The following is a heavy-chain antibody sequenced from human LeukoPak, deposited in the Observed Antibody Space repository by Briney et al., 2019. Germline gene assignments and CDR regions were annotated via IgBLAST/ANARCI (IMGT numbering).Heavy chain of an antibody. CDR3: ARDMWRSYYFDY. Sequence: QPGGSLRLPCAASGFTFSSYEMNWVRQAPGKGLEWVSYISSSGSTIYYADSVKGRFTISRDNAKNSLYLQMNSLRAEDTAVYYCARDMWRSYYFDYWGQGTLVTVSS. CDR1: GFTFSSYE. J-gene: IGHJ4*02. D-gene: IGHD2-21*01. CDR2: ISSSGSTI. V-gene: IGHV3-48*03.